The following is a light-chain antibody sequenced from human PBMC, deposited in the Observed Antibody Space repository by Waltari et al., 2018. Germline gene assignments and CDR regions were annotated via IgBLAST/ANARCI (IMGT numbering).Light chain of an antibody. CDR1: SSDIGGYDF. J-gene: IGLJ2*01. V-gene: IGLV2-14*03. Sequence: QSTLTQPASVSGSRGQTITISCTGTSSDIGGYDFVSWYQQFPGKAPKLIIYDVNNRPSGGSDRCSGFKSGNTASLTISGLQPEDEAEYYCSSYTSTNTHVVFGGGTKLTVL. CDR3: SSYTSTNTHVV. CDR2: DVN.